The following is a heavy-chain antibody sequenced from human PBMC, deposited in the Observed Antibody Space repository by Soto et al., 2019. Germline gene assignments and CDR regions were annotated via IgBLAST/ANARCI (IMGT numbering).Heavy chain of an antibody. J-gene: IGHJ6*03. V-gene: IGHV1-46*01. D-gene: IGHD2-2*01. CDR3: ARGTCSTSCYYYYMDV. CDR1: GYIFINYY. Sequence: GASVKVSCKASGYIFINYYIHWVRQAPGQGLEWIGIINPNGGSTNYAQKFRGRVTMARDTSTSTVYMELSSLRSEDTAVYYCARGTCSTSCYYYYMDVWGKGTTVTVSS. CDR2: INPNGGST.